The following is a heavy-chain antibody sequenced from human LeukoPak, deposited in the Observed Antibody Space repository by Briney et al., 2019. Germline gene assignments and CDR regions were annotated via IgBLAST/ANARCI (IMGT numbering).Heavy chain of an antibody. CDR2: ISYSGNA. J-gene: IGHJ4*02. V-gene: IGHV4-59*08. CDR3: ARHQSGSTYAY. Sequence: SETLSLTCSVSGGSISTYYWSWIRQPPGKGLEWIGYISYSGNANYNASLETRATISVDTSKNLFSLRLSSVTAADAAVYHCARHQSGSTYAYWGQGILVTVSS. CDR1: GGSISTYY. D-gene: IGHD3-3*01.